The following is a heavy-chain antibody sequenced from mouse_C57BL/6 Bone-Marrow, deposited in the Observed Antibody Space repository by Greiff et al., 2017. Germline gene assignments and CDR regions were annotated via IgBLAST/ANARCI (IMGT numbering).Heavy chain of an antibody. Sequence: EVQVEESGPGLAKPSQTLSLSCSVTGYSITSDYWNWVRKFPGNNLEYMGYISYSGSTYYYPSLNSRISITRDTSKTQYYLQLNSVTTEDAATYYCARFYGSFFDYWGQGTTLTVSS. V-gene: IGHV3-8*01. CDR3: ARFYGSFFDY. CDR2: ISYSGST. J-gene: IGHJ2*01. D-gene: IGHD1-1*01. CDR1: GYSITSDY.